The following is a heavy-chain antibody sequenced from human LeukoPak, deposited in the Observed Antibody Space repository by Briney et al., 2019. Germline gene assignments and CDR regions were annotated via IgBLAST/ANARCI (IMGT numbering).Heavy chain of an antibody. Sequence: ASVKVSCKASGGTFSSYAISWVRQAPGQGLEWMGGIIPIFGTANYAQKFQGRVTITADESTSTAYMELSSLRSEDTAVHYCASNYFPQWLVPGPLGYWGQGTLVTVSS. V-gene: IGHV1-69*13. D-gene: IGHD6-19*01. CDR3: ASNYFPQWLVPGPLGY. CDR2: IIPIFGTA. J-gene: IGHJ4*02. CDR1: GGTFSSYA.